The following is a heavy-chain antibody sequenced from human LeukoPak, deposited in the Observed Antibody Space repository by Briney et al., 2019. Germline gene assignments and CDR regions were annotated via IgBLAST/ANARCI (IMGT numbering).Heavy chain of an antibody. CDR2: ISAYNGNT. CDR3: ARELAVPAARGYYYYYGMDV. CDR1: GYTFTSYG. Sequence: ASVKVSCKASGYTFTSYGISWVRQAPGQGLEWMGWISAYNGNTNYAQKLQGRVTMTTDTSTSTAYMELRSLRSDDTAVYYCARELAVPAARGYYYYYGMDVWGQRTTVTVSS. V-gene: IGHV1-18*01. D-gene: IGHD2-2*01. J-gene: IGHJ6*02.